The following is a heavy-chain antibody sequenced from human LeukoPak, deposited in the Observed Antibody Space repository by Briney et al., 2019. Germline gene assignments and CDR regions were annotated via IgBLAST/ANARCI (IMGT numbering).Heavy chain of an antibody. J-gene: IGHJ4*02. V-gene: IGHV1-2*02. CDR2: INPIIGGT. CDR3: AGSGTGERLPVDY. D-gene: IGHD1-26*01. CDR1: GYTFTGYY. Sequence: GASVKVSCKASGYTFTGYYMRWVRQAPGQGLEWMGWINPIIGGTNYAQKFQGRVTMTRDTSISTAYMELSRRRSDDTAVYYCAGSGTGERLPVDYWVQGTLVTVSS.